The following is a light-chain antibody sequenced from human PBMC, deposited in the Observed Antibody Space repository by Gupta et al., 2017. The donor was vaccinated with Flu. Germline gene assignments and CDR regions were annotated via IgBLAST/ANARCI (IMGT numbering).Light chain of an antibody. CDR3: SSYTSISTFYV. J-gene: IGLJ1*01. V-gene: IGLV2-14*04. CDR1: SSDVGRSNY. Sequence: GTSSDVGRSNYVSWYQQYPGKAPKLLIYDVSNRPSGVSSRFSGSKSGNTASLTISGLQAEDETDYYCSSYTSISTFYVFGSGTKVTVL. CDR2: DVS.